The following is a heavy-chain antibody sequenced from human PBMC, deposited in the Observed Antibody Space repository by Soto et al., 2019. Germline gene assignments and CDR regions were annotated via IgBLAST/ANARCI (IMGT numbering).Heavy chain of an antibody. Sequence: EVQLVQSGAEVKKPGESLRISCKGSGYIFANKWISWVRQVPGKGLEWMGRIDPFDSYITYSPTFEGHITISVDKSITTAYLQWTSLKASDSALYYCARGRSADWDYWGQGTLVTVSS. CDR1: GYIFANKW. CDR3: ARGRSADWDY. CDR2: IDPFDSYI. V-gene: IGHV5-10-1*03. J-gene: IGHJ4*02. D-gene: IGHD2-21*01.